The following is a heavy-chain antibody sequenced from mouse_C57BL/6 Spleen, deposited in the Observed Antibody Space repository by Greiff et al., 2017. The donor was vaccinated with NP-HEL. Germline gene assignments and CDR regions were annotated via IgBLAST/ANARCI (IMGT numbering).Heavy chain of an antibody. CDR1: GYTFTEYT. J-gene: IGHJ1*03. CDR3: ARHEDRDYYGRGWYFDV. Sequence: QVQLQQSGAELVKPGASVKLSCKASGYTFTEYTIHWVTQRSGQGLEWIGWFYPGSGSLKYNEKFKDKATLTADKSSSTVYMELSRLTSEDSAVYFCARHEDRDYYGRGWYFDVWGTGTTVTVSS. V-gene: IGHV1-62-2*01. CDR2: FYPGSGSL. D-gene: IGHD1-1*01.